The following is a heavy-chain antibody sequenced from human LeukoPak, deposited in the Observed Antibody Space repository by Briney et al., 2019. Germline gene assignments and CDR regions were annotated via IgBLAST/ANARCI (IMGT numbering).Heavy chain of an antibody. CDR2: ISSKGDIT. V-gene: IGHV3-64*01. CDR1: GFTFSSYY. J-gene: IGHJ6*02. D-gene: IGHD3-3*01. Sequence: GGSLRLSCAASGFTFSSYYMYWVRQAPGKGLEFVSGISSKGDITYYGNSVRGRFTISRDNSKNTLSLQMGSLRVEDMAVYRCARPQSNGHYDSFLDVWGQGTTVTVSS. CDR3: ARPQSNGHYDSFLDV.